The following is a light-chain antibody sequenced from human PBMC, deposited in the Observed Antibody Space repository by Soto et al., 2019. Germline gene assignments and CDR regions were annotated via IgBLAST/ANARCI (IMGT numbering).Light chain of an antibody. Sequence: DIVMTQSPDSLPVSLGERATINCKSSQSVLYTSNNKNYLAWYQQKPGQPPKVLFYWSSTRESGVPDRFSGSGSVTNFTLAISSLQAEDVAVYYCQQYFSAPYTFGQGSKLEIK. CDR2: WSS. J-gene: IGKJ2*01. CDR1: QSVLYTSNNKNY. V-gene: IGKV4-1*01. CDR3: QQYFSAPYT.